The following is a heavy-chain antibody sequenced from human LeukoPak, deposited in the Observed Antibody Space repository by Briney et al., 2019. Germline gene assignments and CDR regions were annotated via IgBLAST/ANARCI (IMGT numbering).Heavy chain of an antibody. CDR2: LYSDGRT. D-gene: IGHD2-21*02. CDR3: ARRSGDWAVNRFDP. CDR1: GGSITGTTYY. Sequence: PSETLSLTCTVSGGSITGTTYYWAWFRQPPGKGLEWIGSLYSDGRTFNGPSLKSRITISGDTSKNHFSLTLTSVTAADTAVYYCARRSGDWAVNRFDPWGQGTLVTVSS. J-gene: IGHJ5*02. V-gene: IGHV4-39*02.